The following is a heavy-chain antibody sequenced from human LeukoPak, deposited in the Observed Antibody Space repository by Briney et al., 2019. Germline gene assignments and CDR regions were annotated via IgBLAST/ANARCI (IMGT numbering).Heavy chain of an antibody. J-gene: IGHJ3*02. Sequence: ASVKVSCKASGGSFSSYVMTWVRQAPGQGLEWMGRIIPVLGVSNFAQKFQGRITITADKSTNTAHMELTRLESGDAAVYYCAREPPSLRSRPHFDIWGQGTMVTVSS. CDR1: GGSFSSYV. V-gene: IGHV1-69*04. CDR2: IIPVLGVS. CDR3: AREPPSLRSRPHFDI.